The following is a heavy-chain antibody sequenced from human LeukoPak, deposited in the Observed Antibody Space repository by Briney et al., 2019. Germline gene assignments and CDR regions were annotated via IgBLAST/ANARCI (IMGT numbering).Heavy chain of an antibody. J-gene: IGHJ4*02. D-gene: IGHD6-13*01. V-gene: IGHV4-59*01. CDR3: ARDKAAGTLRVIDH. CDR2: IYYTGST. CDR1: GGSISTYY. Sequence: SETLSLTCTVSGGSISTYYWTWIRQPPGRGLEWIGYIYYTGSTNYNPSLKSRVTISLDTSKNQFSLRLSSVTAADTAVYYCARDKAAGTLRVIDHWGQGTLVTVSS.